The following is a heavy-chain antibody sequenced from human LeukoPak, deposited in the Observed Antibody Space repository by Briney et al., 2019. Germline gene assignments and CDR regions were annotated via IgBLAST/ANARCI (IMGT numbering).Heavy chain of an antibody. Sequence: SQTLSLTCTVSGDSIRSGGYYWHWIRQAPGTGLEWLGYIYSGGNTYYNPSLKSRGGISLDKSKSQFSLRLSSVTAADTAMYFCSRGAVAGLFDYWGQGILVTVSS. D-gene: IGHD6-19*01. CDR2: IYSGGNT. V-gene: IGHV4-31*03. CDR3: SRGAVAGLFDY. CDR1: GDSIRSGGYY. J-gene: IGHJ4*02.